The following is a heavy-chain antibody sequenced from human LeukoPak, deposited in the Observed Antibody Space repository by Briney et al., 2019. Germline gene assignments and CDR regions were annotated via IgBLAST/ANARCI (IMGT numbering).Heavy chain of an antibody. V-gene: IGHV4-4*07. Sequence: PSETLSLTCTVSGGSINNYYWSWIRQPAGKGLEWIGRIHRTGSTNYNPSLESRVTMSVDTSKNQFSLNLRSVTAADTAVYYCARASSTGWYDGSDPWGQGTLVTVSS. CDR2: IHRTGST. D-gene: IGHD6-19*01. CDR1: GGSINNYY. CDR3: ARASSTGWYDGSDP. J-gene: IGHJ5*02.